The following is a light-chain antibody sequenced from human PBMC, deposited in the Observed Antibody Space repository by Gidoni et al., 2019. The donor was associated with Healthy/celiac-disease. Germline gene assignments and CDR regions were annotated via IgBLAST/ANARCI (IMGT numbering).Light chain of an antibody. Sequence: QSALTQPASVPGSPGQSITIPCTGTSSDVGGYNYVSWYQQHPGKAPKLMIYDVSNRPSGVSNRFSGSKSGNTASLTISGLQAEDEADYYCSSYTSSSTLDVVFGGGTKLTVL. CDR3: SSYTSSSTLDVV. CDR1: SSDVGGYNY. CDR2: DVS. J-gene: IGLJ2*01. V-gene: IGLV2-14*03.